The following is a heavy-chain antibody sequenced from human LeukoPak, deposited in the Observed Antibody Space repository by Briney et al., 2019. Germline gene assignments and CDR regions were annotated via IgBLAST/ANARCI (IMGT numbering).Heavy chain of an antibody. CDR3: ARHEGMITFGGVIVIGYYFDY. V-gene: IGHV4-34*01. CDR1: GGSFSGYY. J-gene: IGHJ4*02. CDR2: INHSGST. Sequence: SETLSLTCAVYGGSFSGYYWSWIRQPPGKGLEWIGEINHSGSTNYNPSLKSRVTISVDTSKNQFSLKLSSVTAADTAVYYCARHEGMITFGGVIVIGYYFDYWGQGTLVTVSS. D-gene: IGHD3-16*02.